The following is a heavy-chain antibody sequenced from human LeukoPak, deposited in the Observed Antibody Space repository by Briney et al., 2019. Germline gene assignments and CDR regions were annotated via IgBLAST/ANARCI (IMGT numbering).Heavy chain of an antibody. CDR3: ARDGYCSGGSCYSSY. CDR1: GFTFSSYG. V-gene: IGHV3-30*03. Sequence: GGSLRLSCAASGFTFSSYGMHWVRQAAGKGLEWVAVISYDGSNKYYADSAKGRFTISRDNSKNTLYLQMNSLRAEDTAVYYCARDGYCSGGSCYSSYWGQGTLVTVSS. D-gene: IGHD2-15*01. J-gene: IGHJ4*02. CDR2: ISYDGSNK.